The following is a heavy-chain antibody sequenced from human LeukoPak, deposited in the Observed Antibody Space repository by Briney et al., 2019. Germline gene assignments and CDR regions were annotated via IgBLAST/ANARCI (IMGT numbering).Heavy chain of an antibody. CDR2: MNPNSGNT. CDR3: ARVRGVARRPRWFDP. D-gene: IGHD2-15*01. Sequence: ASVKVSCKASGYTFTSYDINWVRQATGQGLEWMGWMNPNSGNTGYAQKFQGRVTTTRNTSISTAYMGLSSLRSEDTAVYYCARVRGVARRPRWFDPWGQGTLVTVSS. CDR1: GYTFTSYD. V-gene: IGHV1-8*01. J-gene: IGHJ5*02.